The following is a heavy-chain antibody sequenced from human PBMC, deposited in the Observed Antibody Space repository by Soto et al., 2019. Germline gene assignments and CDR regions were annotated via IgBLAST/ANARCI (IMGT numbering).Heavy chain of an antibody. J-gene: IGHJ4*02. V-gene: IGHV4-59*01. CDR2: IYYSGST. CDR1: GGSINRYY. D-gene: IGHD3-22*01. Sequence: SETLSLTCTVSGGSINRYYWSWIRQPPGKGLEWIGYIYYSGSTNYNPSLKSRVTISVYTSKNQFSLKLSSVTAADTAVYYCAAQSGYYYGFDYWGQGTLVTVSS. CDR3: AAQSGYYYGFDY.